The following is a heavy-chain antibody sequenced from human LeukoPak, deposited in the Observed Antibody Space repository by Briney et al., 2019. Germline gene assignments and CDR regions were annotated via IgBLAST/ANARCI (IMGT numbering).Heavy chain of an antibody. CDR3: ARDRDSYLAARHAEYFQH. J-gene: IGHJ1*01. CDR1: GGTFSSYA. Sequence: ASVKVSCKASGGTFSSYAISWVRQAPGQGLEWMGGIIPIFGTANYAQKFQGRVTITADESTSTAYMELSSLRSEDTAVYYCARDRDSYLAARHAEYFQHWGQGTLVTVSS. CDR2: IIPIFGTA. V-gene: IGHV1-69*13. D-gene: IGHD6-6*01.